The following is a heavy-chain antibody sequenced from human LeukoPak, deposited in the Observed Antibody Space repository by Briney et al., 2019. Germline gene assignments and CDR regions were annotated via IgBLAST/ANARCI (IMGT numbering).Heavy chain of an antibody. J-gene: IGHJ4*02. CDR2: IKQDGSEK. D-gene: IGHD5-24*01. CDR3: ARGDGYTNFDY. Sequence: GGSLRLSCAASEFTFSSYWMSWVRQAPGKGLEWVANIKQDGSEKYYVDSVKGRFTISRDNAKNSLYLQMNSLRAEDTAVYYCARGDGYTNFDYWGQGTLVTVSS. V-gene: IGHV3-7*01. CDR1: EFTFSSYW.